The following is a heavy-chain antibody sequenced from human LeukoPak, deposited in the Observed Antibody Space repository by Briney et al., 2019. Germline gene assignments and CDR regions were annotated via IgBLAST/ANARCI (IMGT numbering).Heavy chain of an antibody. D-gene: IGHD7-27*01. J-gene: IGHJ3*01. Sequence: GGSLRLSCAASAFTFSDYSMNWVRQAPGRGLEWISYIDTSSSTMYYADSVMGRFTISRDNAKESLYLQMNSLRDEDTAVYYCAREDDSWGPNNLDLWGQGTMVTVSS. V-gene: IGHV3-48*02. CDR2: IDTSSSTM. CDR3: AREDDSWGPNNLDL. CDR1: AFTFSDYS.